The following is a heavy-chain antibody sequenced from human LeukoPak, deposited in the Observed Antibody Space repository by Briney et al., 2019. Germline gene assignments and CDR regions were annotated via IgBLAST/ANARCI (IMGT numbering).Heavy chain of an antibody. CDR3: AKDGPGGWYFDS. V-gene: IGHV3-7*03. Sequence: GGSLRLSCAASGFTFTNYWMCWVRQARGKGLEWVAKIKQDGSEKHYVDSVNGRFTISRDNAKDSLYLQMNSLRAEDTAVYYCAKDGPGGWYFDSWGQGTPVTVSS. CDR2: IKQDGSEK. D-gene: IGHD6-19*01. CDR1: GFTFTNYW. J-gene: IGHJ4*02.